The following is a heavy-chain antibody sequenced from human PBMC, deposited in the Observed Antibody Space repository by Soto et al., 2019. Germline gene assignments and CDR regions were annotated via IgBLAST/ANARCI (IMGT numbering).Heavy chain of an antibody. CDR2: ISGGGGST. CDR1: GFSFNIFA. V-gene: IGHV3-23*01. J-gene: IGHJ4*02. Sequence: GGSLRLSCAASGFSFNIFAMNWVRQAPGQGLEWVSGISGGGGSTYYADSVKGRFAISRDNSNNTLYLQMNSLRAEDTAVYYCAKDPTSYDSSAQFDSWGQGTLVTVSS. CDR3: AKDPTSYDSSAQFDS. D-gene: IGHD3-22*01.